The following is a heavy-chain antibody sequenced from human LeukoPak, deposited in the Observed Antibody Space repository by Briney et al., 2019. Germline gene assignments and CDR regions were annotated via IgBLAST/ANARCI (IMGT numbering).Heavy chain of an antibody. CDR1: GFAFNAYA. J-gene: IGHJ4*02. D-gene: IGHD1-26*01. CDR2: ISYDGSNK. CDR3: ARDASLSSTAVTRGSFFDY. V-gene: IGHV3-30*04. Sequence: EGSLRLSCAASGFAFNAYAMHWVRQAPGKGLEWLAVISYDGSNKYYADSVKGRFTISRDDSSNTLYLQMNSLRADDTAVYYCARDASLSSTAVTRGSFFDYWGPGNLVTVSS.